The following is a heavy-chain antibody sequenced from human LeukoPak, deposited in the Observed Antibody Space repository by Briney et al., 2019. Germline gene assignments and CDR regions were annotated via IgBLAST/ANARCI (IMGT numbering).Heavy chain of an antibody. D-gene: IGHD2-2*01. J-gene: IGHJ4*02. CDR2: IYHSGST. CDR3: ARVRGYCSSTICYRYYFDY. CDR1: GYSISSGYY. V-gene: IGHV4-38-2*02. Sequence: PSETLSLTCTVSGYSISSGYYWGWIRQPPGKGLEWIGTIYHSGSTYYNPSLKSRVTISVDTSKNQFSLNLTSVTAADTAVYYCARVRGYCSSTICYRYYFDYWGQGTLVTVSS.